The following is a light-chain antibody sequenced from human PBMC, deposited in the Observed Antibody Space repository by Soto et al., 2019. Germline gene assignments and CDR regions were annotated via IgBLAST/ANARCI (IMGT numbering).Light chain of an antibody. CDR2: DVS. CDR1: QSFSTY. J-gene: IGKJ2*01. Sequence: EIVLTQSPATLSLSPGERATLSCRASQSFSTYLAWYQQKPGQAPRLLIHDVSKRAAGIPARFSGSGSGTDFILTISSVEPEDFAVYYCQQRRTWPPVTFGQGTKLEIK. V-gene: IGKV3-11*01. CDR3: QQRRTWPPVT.